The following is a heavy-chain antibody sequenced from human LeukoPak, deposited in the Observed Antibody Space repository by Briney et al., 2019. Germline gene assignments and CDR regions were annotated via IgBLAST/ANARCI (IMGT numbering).Heavy chain of an antibody. Sequence: QPGGSLRLSCAASGFTFSSYAMSWVRQAPGKGLEWVSTINGSGVSTYYGDSVKGRFTISRDNSKNTLYLQMNSLRVEDTAVYYCASQCIEVNYYYHMDVWGTGTTVIVSS. V-gene: IGHV3-23*01. CDR2: INGSGVST. CDR3: ASQCIEVNYYYHMDV. J-gene: IGHJ6*03. CDR1: GFTFSSYA. D-gene: IGHD2-21*01.